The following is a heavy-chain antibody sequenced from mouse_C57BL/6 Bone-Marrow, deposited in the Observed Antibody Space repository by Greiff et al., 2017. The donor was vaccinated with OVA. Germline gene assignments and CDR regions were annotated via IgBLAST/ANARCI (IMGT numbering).Heavy chain of an antibody. CDR3: TRLGYDYGSWFAY. D-gene: IGHD2-4*01. J-gene: IGHJ3*01. CDR2: IYPGNSDT. Sequence: VHVKQSGTVLARPGASVKMSCKTSGYTFTSYWMHWVKQRPGQGLEWIGAIYPGNSDTSYNQKFKGKAKLTAVTSASTAYMELSSLTNEDSAVYYCTRLGYDYGSWFAYWGQGTLVTVSA. CDR1: GYTFTSYW. V-gene: IGHV1-5*01.